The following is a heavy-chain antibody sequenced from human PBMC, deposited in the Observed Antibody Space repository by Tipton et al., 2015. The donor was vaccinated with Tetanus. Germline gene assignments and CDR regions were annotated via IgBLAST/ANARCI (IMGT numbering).Heavy chain of an antibody. CDR2: ISPSGNT. Sequence: TLSLTCTVSGGSISDKKNYWGWIRQAPGKGLEWIGEISPSGNTNYNPSLKSRVTISADTSRNQSSLTLSSVTAADTAVYYCARGSGWADFWGQGTQVTVSS. D-gene: IGHD6-19*01. CDR1: GGSISDKKNY. J-gene: IGHJ4*02. V-gene: IGHV4-39*07. CDR3: ARGSGWADF.